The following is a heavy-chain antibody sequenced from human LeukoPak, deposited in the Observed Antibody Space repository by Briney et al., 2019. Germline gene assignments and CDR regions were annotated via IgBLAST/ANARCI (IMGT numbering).Heavy chain of an antibody. Sequence: SETLSLTCTVSGGSISSYYWSWIRQPPGKGLEWIGYIYYSGSTNYNPSLKNRVTISVDTSKNQFSLKLSSVTAADTAVYYCARDSHDAFDIWGQGTMVTVSS. CDR1: GGSISSYY. V-gene: IGHV4-59*01. J-gene: IGHJ3*02. CDR2: IYYSGST. CDR3: ARDSHDAFDI.